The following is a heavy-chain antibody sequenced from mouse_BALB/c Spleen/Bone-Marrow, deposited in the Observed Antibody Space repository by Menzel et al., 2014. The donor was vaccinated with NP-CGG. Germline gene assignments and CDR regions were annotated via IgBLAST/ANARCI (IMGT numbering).Heavy chain of an antibody. Sequence: EVQGVESGGGLVKPGGSLKLPCAASGFTFSSYAMSWVRQTPEKRLEWVATISSGGSYTYYPDSVKGRFTISRDNAKNTLYLQMSSLRSEDTAMYYCARHGITKLLDYWGQGTTLTVSS. V-gene: IGHV5-9-3*01. CDR2: ISSGGSYT. J-gene: IGHJ2*01. CDR1: GFTFSSYA. D-gene: IGHD2-4*01. CDR3: ARHGITKLLDY.